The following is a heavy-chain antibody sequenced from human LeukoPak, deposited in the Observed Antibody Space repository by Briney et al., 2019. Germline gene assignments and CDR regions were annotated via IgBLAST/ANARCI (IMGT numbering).Heavy chain of an antibody. D-gene: IGHD1-14*01. Sequence: PGGSLRLSCAASGLTFGNSWVHWVRQAPGKGLVWVSLINADGSTATYADSVKGRFTISRDNARNTLSLQMNSLTIEDTAVYYCVVVVEPPDSDGFDVWGQGTMITVSS. CDR2: INADGSTA. CDR1: GLTFGNSW. J-gene: IGHJ3*01. V-gene: IGHV3-74*01. CDR3: VVVVEPPDSDGFDV.